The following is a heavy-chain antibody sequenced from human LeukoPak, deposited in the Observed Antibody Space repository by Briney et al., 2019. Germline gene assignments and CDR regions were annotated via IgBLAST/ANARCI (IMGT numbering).Heavy chain of an antibody. D-gene: IGHD2/OR15-2a*01. V-gene: IGHV3-21*01. Sequence: PGGSLRLSCAASGFTLSSYNMKWVRQARGEGREWVSSISSRSNYIYYADSVKGRFTSSRDNAKNSLYLQMKSLRAVDTDVYYCARGKSSQNIVTRKTYNWFDPWGQGTLVTVSS. J-gene: IGHJ5*02. CDR1: GFTLSSYN. CDR3: ARGKSSQNIVTRKTYNWFDP. CDR2: ISSRSNYI.